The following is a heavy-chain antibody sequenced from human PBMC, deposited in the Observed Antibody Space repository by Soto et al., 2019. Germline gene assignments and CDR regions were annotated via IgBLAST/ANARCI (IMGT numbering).Heavy chain of an antibody. CDR2: IKQDGSEK. CDR1: GFTFSSYW. V-gene: IGHV3-7*03. D-gene: IGHD2-15*01. J-gene: IGHJ6*02. CDR3: AKERVAYYGMDV. Sequence: GGSLRLSXAASGFTFSSYWMSWVRQAPGKGLEWVANIKQDGSEKYYVDSVKGRFTISRDNAKNSLYLQMNSLRAEDTALYYCAKERVAYYGMDVWGQGTTVTVSS.